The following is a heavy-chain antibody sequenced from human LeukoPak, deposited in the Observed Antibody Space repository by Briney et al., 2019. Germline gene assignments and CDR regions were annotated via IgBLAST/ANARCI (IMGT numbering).Heavy chain of an antibody. CDR1: GYVFSDSA. CDR3: ARGANYYDSSGSSNWLDP. V-gene: IGHV1-3*01. D-gene: IGHD3-22*01. J-gene: IGHJ6*02. Sequence: ASVKVSCKTSGYVFSDSAMHWARQAPGQRLEWMGWINAGNGYTRYSQKFQGRVTMTRDTSASTVYMQLRSLRSEDTAVYYCARGANYYDSSGSSNWLDPWGQGTTVTVSS. CDR2: INAGNGYT.